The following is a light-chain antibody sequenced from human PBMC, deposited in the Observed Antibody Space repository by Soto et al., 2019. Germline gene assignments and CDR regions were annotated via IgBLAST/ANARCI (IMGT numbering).Light chain of an antibody. CDR2: GAS. Sequence: EIVMTQSPAALSVSPGERATLSCRASQSVSTKLAWYQQKPGQPPRLLIYGASTRATGIPARFSGSGSGTEFTLTISSLQSEDFAVYYCQQYNNWPPRATFGPGTKVDIK. J-gene: IGKJ3*01. CDR1: QSVSTK. V-gene: IGKV3-15*01. CDR3: QQYNNWPPRAT.